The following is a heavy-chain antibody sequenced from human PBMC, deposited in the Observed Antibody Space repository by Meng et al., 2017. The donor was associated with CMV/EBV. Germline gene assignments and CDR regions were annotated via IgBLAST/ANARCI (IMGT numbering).Heavy chain of an antibody. CDR2: TYTGGNT. V-gene: IGHV3-53*01. J-gene: IGHJ4*02. CDR3: ARGGRPYFVY. D-gene: IGHD6-6*01. Sequence: GESLKISCTSSDSTVSRDYISWVRQPPGKGLEWVSTTYTGGNTYYADSVKGRFTISRDTSSNILYLQMNSLRVDDTAVYYCARGGRPYFVYWGQGTMVTVSS. CDR1: DSTVSRDY.